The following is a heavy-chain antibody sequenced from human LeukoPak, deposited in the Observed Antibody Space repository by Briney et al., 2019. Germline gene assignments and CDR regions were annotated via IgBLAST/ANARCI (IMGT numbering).Heavy chain of an antibody. CDR3: TTGGSYFFDY. Sequence: GGSLRLSCAASGFTFSTYWMHWVRQAPGKGLVWLSRIDGEVSVTKYTDSVKGRFTTSRDNDKNTVYLQMNSLRAEDTAVYYCTTGGSYFFDYWGQGTLVTVSS. CDR1: GFTFSTYW. J-gene: IGHJ4*02. D-gene: IGHD1-1*01. CDR2: IDGEVSVT. V-gene: IGHV3-74*01.